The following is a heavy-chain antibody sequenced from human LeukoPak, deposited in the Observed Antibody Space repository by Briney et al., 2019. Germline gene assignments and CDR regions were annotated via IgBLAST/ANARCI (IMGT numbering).Heavy chain of an antibody. J-gene: IGHJ4*02. CDR3: AKDENVVGATSFDY. Sequence: GGSLRLSCAASGFTFSTYGMHWVRQAPGKGVEWVAVISYDSINKFYVDSVKGRFTIARDNSKSTLYLQMNSLRPEDTAVYYCAKDENVVGATSFDYWGQGTLVTVSS. V-gene: IGHV3-30*18. D-gene: IGHD1-26*01. CDR2: ISYDSINK. CDR1: GFTFSTYG.